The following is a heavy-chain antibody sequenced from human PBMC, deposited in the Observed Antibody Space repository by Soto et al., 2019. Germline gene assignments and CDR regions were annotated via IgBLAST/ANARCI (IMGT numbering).Heavy chain of an antibody. V-gene: IGHV6-1*01. CDR3: ARDGTDYDFWSGFYYMDV. J-gene: IGHJ6*03. CDR2: TYYRSKWYN. D-gene: IGHD3-3*01. CDR1: GDSVSSNSAA. Sequence: PSQTLSLTCAISGDSVSSNSAAWNWIRQSPSRGLEWLGRTYYRSKWYNDYAVSVKSRITINPDTSKNQFSLQLNSVTPEATAVYYCARDGTDYDFWSGFYYMDVWGKGTTVTVSS.